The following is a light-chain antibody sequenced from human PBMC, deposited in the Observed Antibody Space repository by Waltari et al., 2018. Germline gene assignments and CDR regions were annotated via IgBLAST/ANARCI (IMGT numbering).Light chain of an antibody. CDR3: QMYVSLPAT. J-gene: IGKJ1*01. Sequence: EIVLTQSPGTLSLSPGERATLSCRASQSVGRSLAWYQQKPGQAPRLLIYDASSRATGIPDRFSGSGSGTDFILTISRLEPEDFAVYYCQMYVSLPATFGQGTKVEIK. CDR1: QSVGRS. CDR2: DAS. V-gene: IGKV3-20*01.